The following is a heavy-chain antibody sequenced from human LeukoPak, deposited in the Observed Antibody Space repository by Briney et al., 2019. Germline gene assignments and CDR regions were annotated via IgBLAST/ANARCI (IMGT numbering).Heavy chain of an antibody. CDR2: FYYSGNT. CDR3: ARSRGSSAFDY. J-gene: IGHJ4*02. Sequence: SETLSLTCTVSGGSITFSNYYWGWVRQPPGKGLEWTGGFYYSGNTYYNPSLKSRVTISADTSKKQFSLKLTSVTAADTAVYYCARSRGSSAFDYWGQGTLGTVSS. V-gene: IGHV4-39*01. D-gene: IGHD3-16*01. CDR1: GGSITFSNYY.